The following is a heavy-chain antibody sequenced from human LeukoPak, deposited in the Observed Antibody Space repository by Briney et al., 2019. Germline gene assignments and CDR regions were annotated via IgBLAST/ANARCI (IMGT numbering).Heavy chain of an antibody. CDR2: ISAYNGNT. J-gene: IGHJ5*02. V-gene: IGHV1-18*04. Sequence: ASVKVSCKASGYTFTSYGISWVRQAPGQGLEWMGWISAYNGNTNYAQKLQGRVTMTTDTSKSTAYMELRSLRCDDPAVYYCARDMGSGWYQAPWGQGTLVTVSS. D-gene: IGHD6-19*01. CDR1: GYTFTSYG. CDR3: ARDMGSGWYQAP.